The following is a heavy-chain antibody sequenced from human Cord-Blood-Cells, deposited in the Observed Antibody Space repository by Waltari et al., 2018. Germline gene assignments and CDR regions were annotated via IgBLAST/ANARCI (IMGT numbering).Heavy chain of an antibody. CDR1: GFTFSSYG. D-gene: IGHD6-13*01. CDR3: ARSPIAAAGTEVDY. V-gene: IGHV3-33*01. CDR2: IWYDGSNK. Sequence: QVQLVESGGGVVQPGRSLRLSCAASGFTFSSYGMHWVRQAPGKGLEWVAVIWYDGSNKYYADSVKGRFTISRDNSKNTLYLQMNSLRAEDTAVYYCARSPIAAAGTEVDYWGQGTLVTVSS. J-gene: IGHJ4*02.